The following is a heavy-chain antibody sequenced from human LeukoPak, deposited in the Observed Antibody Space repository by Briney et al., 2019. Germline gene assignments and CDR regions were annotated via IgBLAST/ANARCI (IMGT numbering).Heavy chain of an antibody. V-gene: IGHV4-34*01. Sequence: PSETLSPTCAVYGGSFSGYYWSWIRQPPGKGLEWIGEINHSGSTNYNPSLKSRVTISVDTSKNQFSLKLSSVTAADTAVHCCARTDQRGRPFDYWGQGTLVTVSS. CDR1: GGSFSGYY. D-gene: IGHD2-2*01. J-gene: IGHJ4*02. CDR3: ARTDQRGRPFDY. CDR2: INHSGST.